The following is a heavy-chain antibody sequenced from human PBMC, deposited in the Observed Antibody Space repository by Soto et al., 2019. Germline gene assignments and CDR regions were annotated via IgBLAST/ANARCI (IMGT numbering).Heavy chain of an antibody. D-gene: IGHD3-16*01. CDR1: GFTFSTYA. V-gene: IGHV3-23*01. J-gene: IGHJ3*02. CDR2: IGTHADTT. Sequence: EVQLLESGGGLVQPGGSLRLSCAASGFTFSTYALTWVRQAPGKGLEWVSSIGTHADTTYYVDSVKGRFSISRDNSKNKVYLQMSSLSAEDTAVYYCARPYVEVAVNDAFDMWGRGTMVTVSS. CDR3: ARPYVEVAVNDAFDM.